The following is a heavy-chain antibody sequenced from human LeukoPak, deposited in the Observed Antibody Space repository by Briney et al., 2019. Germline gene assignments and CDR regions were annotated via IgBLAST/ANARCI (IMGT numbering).Heavy chain of an antibody. CDR1: GFTFDDYG. D-gene: IGHD4-23*01. J-gene: IGHJ6*03. CDR3: ARVVSTVAKPYYYYYMDV. V-gene: IGHV3-20*04. CDR2: INWNGGST. Sequence: GGSLRLFCAASGFTFDDYGMSWVRQAPGKGLEWVSGINWNGGSTGYADSVKGRFTISRDNAKNSLYLQMNSLRAEDTALYYCARVVSTVAKPYYYYYMDVWGKGATVTVSS.